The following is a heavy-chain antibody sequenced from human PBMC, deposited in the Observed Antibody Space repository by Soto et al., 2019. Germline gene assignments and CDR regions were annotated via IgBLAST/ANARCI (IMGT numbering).Heavy chain of an antibody. Sequence: QVQLQESGPGLVKPSETLSLTCTVSGGTISSGGFFWTWMRQHPGEGLEWIGYIYYSGSAYYNPSLNSRVTMSLDTSSNQFSLKLSSVTVADTAVYYCARLYCSGNSCSLGGAFDVWGQGTMLTVSS. CDR2: IYYSGSA. J-gene: IGHJ3*01. V-gene: IGHV4-31*03. CDR1: GGTISSGGFF. D-gene: IGHD2-2*01. CDR3: ARLYCSGNSCSLGGAFDV.